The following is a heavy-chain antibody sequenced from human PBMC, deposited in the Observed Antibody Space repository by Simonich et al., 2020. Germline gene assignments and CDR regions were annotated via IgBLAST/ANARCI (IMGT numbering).Heavy chain of an antibody. CDR2: ISSSSSYI. CDR3: AGGVYCSSTSCSTYYYYGMDV. V-gene: IGHV3-21*01. Sequence: EVQLVESGGGLVKPGGSLRLSCAASGFTFSSYSMNWVRQAPGKGLEWVSSISSSSSYIYYEDSGKGRFTIPRDNAKNSLYLQMNSLRAEDTAVYYCAGGVYCSSTSCSTYYYYGMDVWGQGTTVTVSS. J-gene: IGHJ6*02. D-gene: IGHD2-2*01. CDR1: GFTFSSYS.